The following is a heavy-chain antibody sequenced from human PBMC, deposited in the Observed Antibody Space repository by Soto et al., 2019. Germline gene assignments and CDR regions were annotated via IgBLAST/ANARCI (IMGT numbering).Heavy chain of an antibody. D-gene: IGHD3-10*01. J-gene: IGHJ5*02. CDR2: ISAYNGNT. V-gene: IGHV1-18*01. CDR1: GYTFTSYG. CDR3: ARGRYGSGSRHLNWFDP. Sequence: ASVKASCKSSGYTFTSYGISCVRQAPGQGLEWMGWISAYNGNTNYAQKLQGRVTMTTDTSTSTAYMELRSLRSDDTAVYYCARGRYGSGSRHLNWFDPWGQGTLVTVSS.